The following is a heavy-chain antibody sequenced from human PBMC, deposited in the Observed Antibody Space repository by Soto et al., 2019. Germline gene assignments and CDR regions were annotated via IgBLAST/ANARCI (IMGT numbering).Heavy chain of an antibody. Sequence: GGSLRLSCAASGFTFSNFAMHWVRQAPGKGLEWVAVMSYDGSNKYHADSVTGRFTVSRDNSRNTLYLQMNSLKTDDTAVYFCPTYFHDKTGLYYFGMDVWGQGTTVTVSS. CDR2: MSYDGSNK. CDR1: GFTFSNFA. D-gene: IGHD3-22*01. V-gene: IGHV3-30-3*01. CDR3: PTYFHDKTGLYYFGMDV. J-gene: IGHJ6*02.